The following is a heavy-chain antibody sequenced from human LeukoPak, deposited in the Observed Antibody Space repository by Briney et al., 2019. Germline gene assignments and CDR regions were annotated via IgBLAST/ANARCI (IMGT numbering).Heavy chain of an antibody. CDR2: ISSSSDYI. J-gene: IGHJ4*02. CDR3: AKDRGRRIVVVPATKWGTFDY. D-gene: IGHD2-2*01. CDR1: GFTFNNYI. Sequence: GGSLRLSCAASGFTFNNYIMNWVRQAPGKGLEWVSSISSSSDYIYYADSVKGRFTISRDNSKNTLSLQMNSLRAEDTAVYYCAKDRGRRIVVVPATKWGTFDYWGQGTLVTVSS. V-gene: IGHV3-21*01.